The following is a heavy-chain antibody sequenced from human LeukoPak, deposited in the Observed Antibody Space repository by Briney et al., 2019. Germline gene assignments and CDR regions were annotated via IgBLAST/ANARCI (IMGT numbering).Heavy chain of an antibody. CDR1: GFTFSSYA. D-gene: IGHD4-17*01. CDR3: ARAGCGDYVPAFDY. J-gene: IGHJ4*02. CDR2: ISYDGSNK. Sequence: GGSLRLSCAASGFTFSSYAMHWVRQAPGKGLEWVAVISYDGSNKYYADSVKGRFTISRDNSKNTLYLQMNSLRAEDAAVYYCARAGCGDYVPAFDYWGQGTLVTVSS. V-gene: IGHV3-30-3*01.